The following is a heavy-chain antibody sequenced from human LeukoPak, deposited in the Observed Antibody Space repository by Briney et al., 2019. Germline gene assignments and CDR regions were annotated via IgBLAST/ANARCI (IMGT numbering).Heavy chain of an antibody. CDR3: ARDPTTVTTIFDS. Sequence: PSETLSLTCSVSGVSISAYYWSWIRQPAGKGLEWIGRIYPGESIYASENTNYNPSLKSRVSMSGDTSKNQVSLRLRSVTAADTAVYYCARDPTTVTTIFDSWGQGTLVTVSS. V-gene: IGHV4-4*07. CDR1: GVSISAYY. D-gene: IGHD4-17*01. CDR2: IYPGESIYASENT. J-gene: IGHJ4*02.